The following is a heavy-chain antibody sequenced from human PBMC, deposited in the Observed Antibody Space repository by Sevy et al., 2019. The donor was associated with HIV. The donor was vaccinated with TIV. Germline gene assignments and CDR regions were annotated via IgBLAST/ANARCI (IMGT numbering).Heavy chain of an antibody. CDR3: XXXXXXXXXDDAFDI. J-gene: IGHJ3*02. Sequence: GGSLRLSCAASGFTFSSYSMNWVRQAPGKGLEWVSSISSSSYIYYADSVKGRFTISRDNAKNSLYLQMNSLRAEDTXXXXXXXXXXXXXXDDAFDIWGQGTMVTVSS. CDR2: ISSSSYI. V-gene: IGHV3-21*01. CDR1: GFTFSSYS.